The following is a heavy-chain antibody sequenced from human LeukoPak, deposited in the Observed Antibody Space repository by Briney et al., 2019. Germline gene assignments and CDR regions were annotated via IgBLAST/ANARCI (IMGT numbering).Heavy chain of an antibody. Sequence: GRSLRLSCAASGFTFDDYAMHWVRQAPGKGLEWVSGISWNSGSIAYADSVKGRFTISRDNAKNSLYLQMNSLRDEDTAVYYCARDFELYNWNDVLNWFDPWGQGTLVTVSS. J-gene: IGHJ5*02. CDR3: ARDFELYNWNDVLNWFDP. D-gene: IGHD1-1*01. CDR2: ISWNSGSI. V-gene: IGHV3-9*01. CDR1: GFTFDDYA.